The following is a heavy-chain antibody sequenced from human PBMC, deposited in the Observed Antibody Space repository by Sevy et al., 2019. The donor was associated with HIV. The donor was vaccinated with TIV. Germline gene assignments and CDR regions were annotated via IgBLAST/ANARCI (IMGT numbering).Heavy chain of an antibody. CDR1: GYSFTGFY. J-gene: IGHJ4*02. CDR2: INPNNGDA. D-gene: IGHD3-10*01. V-gene: IGHV1-2*02. Sequence: ASVKVSCKASGYSFTGFYIHWMRQAPGQGLEWMGWINPNNGDAKYAQKYKGRVTMTRDTSATTTYMELTSLRSDDTAMYYCVRGYFGSRSYRLLYWGQGAPVTVSS. CDR3: VRGYFGSRSYRLLY.